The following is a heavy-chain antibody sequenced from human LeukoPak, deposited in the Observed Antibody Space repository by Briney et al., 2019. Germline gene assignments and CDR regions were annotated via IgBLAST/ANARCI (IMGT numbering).Heavy chain of an antibody. V-gene: IGHV3-11*04. CDR3: AGARTWNYLFDY. D-gene: IGHD1-7*01. J-gene: IGHJ4*02. Sequence: GGSLRLSCAASGFTFSDYYMSWIRQAPGKGLEWVSYISSSGSTIYYADSVKGRFTISRDNAKNSLYLQMNSLRAEGTAVYYCAGARTWNYLFDYWGQGTLVTVSS. CDR1: GFTFSDYY. CDR2: ISSSGSTI.